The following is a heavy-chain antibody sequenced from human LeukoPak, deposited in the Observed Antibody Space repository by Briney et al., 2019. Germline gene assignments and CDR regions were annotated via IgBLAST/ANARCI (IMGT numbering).Heavy chain of an antibody. CDR2: ISSSSSYI. Sequence: GGSLRLSCAASGFTFSSYSMNWVRQAPGKGLEWVSSISSSSSYIYYADSVKSRFTISRDNAKNSLYLQMNSLRAEDTAVYYCARDVANFWFDPWGQGTLVTVSS. V-gene: IGHV3-21*01. CDR3: ARDVANFWFDP. D-gene: IGHD2-15*01. CDR1: GFTFSSYS. J-gene: IGHJ5*02.